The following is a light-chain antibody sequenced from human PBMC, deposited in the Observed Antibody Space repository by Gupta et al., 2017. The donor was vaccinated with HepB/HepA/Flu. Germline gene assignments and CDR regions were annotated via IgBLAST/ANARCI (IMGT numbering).Light chain of an antibody. CDR1: QSVLYSSNNKTY. CDR2: WAS. J-gene: IGKJ4*01. Sequence: DIVMTHSPDSLAVSLGERATINCKSSQSVLYSSNNKTYLAWYQQKPGQPPKRLIYWASTRESGVPDRFSGSGSGTDFTLTISSLQAEDVAVYYCQQEYSTPLTFGGGTKVEIK. CDR3: QQEYSTPLT. V-gene: IGKV4-1*01.